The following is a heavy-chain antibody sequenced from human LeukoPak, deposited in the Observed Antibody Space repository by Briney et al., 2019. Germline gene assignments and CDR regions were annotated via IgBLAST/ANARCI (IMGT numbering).Heavy chain of an antibody. D-gene: IGHD4-17*01. CDR3: VKDRYGDLDY. Sequence: PGRSLRLSCAASGFTFSSYAMHWVRQAPGKGLEWVAVISYDGSNKYYADSVKGRFTISRDNSKNTVYLQMNSLRADDTAMYYCVKDRYGDLDYWGQGTLVTVSS. CDR2: ISYDGSNK. J-gene: IGHJ4*02. CDR1: GFTFSSYA. V-gene: IGHV3-30-3*01.